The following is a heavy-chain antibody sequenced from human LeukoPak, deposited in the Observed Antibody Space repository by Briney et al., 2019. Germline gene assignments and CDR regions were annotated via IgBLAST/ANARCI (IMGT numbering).Heavy chain of an antibody. Sequence: GGSLRLSCAASGFTFSSYSMNWVRQAPGKGLEWVSSISSSSSYIYYADSVKGRFTISRDNAKNSLYLQMNCLRAEDTAVYYCAREVTHYDFWSGYRWGQGTLVTVSS. CDR2: ISSSSSYI. V-gene: IGHV3-21*01. D-gene: IGHD3-3*01. CDR1: GFTFSSYS. CDR3: AREVTHYDFWSGYR. J-gene: IGHJ4*02.